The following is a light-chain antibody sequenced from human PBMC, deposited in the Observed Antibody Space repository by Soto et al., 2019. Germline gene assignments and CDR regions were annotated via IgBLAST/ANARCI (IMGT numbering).Light chain of an antibody. Sequence: QSALTQPASVSGSPGQSITISCTGTSSDVGGYNYVSWYQQHPGKAPKFMIYEDSNRPSGVSNRFSGSKSGNTASLTISGLQAEDEADYYCSSYTSSRTYVVFGGGTKLTVL. CDR1: SSDVGGYNY. V-gene: IGLV2-14*01. CDR2: EDS. CDR3: SSYTSSRTYVV. J-gene: IGLJ2*01.